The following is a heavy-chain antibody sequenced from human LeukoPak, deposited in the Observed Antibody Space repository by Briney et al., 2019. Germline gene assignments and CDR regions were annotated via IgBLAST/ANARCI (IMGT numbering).Heavy chain of an antibody. CDR2: IYIDGYT. Sequence: PGGSLRLSCAASGFTFSGNHVNWVRQAPGKGLEWISVIYIDGYTYYAVSVKGRFTISRDNSKNTLYLQMNSLKPDDTAIYYCARDPRDGYGHFDHWGQGTLVTVSS. V-gene: IGHV3-66*02. CDR3: ARDPRDGYGHFDH. J-gene: IGHJ4*02. D-gene: IGHD5-24*01. CDR1: GFTFSGNH.